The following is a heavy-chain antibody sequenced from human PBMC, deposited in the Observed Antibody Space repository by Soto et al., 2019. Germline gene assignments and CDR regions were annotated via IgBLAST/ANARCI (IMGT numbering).Heavy chain of an antibody. V-gene: IGHV4-39*01. J-gene: IGHJ5*02. CDR3: ARGGGAAAAPPTGWFDP. CDR1: GGSISSSSYY. Sequence: PSETLSLTCTVSGGSISSSSYYWGWIRQPPGKGLEWIGSIYYSGSTYYNPSLKSRVTISVDTSKNQFSLKLSSVTAADTAVYYCARGGGAAAAPPTGWFDPWGQGTLVTVSS. D-gene: IGHD6-13*01. CDR2: IYYSGST.